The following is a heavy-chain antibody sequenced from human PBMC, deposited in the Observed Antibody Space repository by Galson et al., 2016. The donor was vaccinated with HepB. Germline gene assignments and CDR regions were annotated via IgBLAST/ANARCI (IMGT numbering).Heavy chain of an antibody. J-gene: IGHJ6*02. D-gene: IGHD2-2*01. Sequence: SETLSLTCTVSGGSIKIAGYYWAWIRQPPGKGLEWIGSVYYGGSTYYSQPFESRVTILIDKSNDQFSLHLGSLTAADTAVYYCARGKVDNYAYFGMDVWGQGTTVTVSS. CDR3: ARGKVDNYAYFGMDV. CDR1: GGSIKIAGYY. V-gene: IGHV4-39*07. CDR2: VYYGGST.